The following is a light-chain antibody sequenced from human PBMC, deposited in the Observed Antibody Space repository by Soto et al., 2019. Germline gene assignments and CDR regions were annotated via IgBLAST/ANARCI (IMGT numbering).Light chain of an antibody. CDR2: EVS. CDR1: SIDVGAYNY. CDR3: SSYTRSATPLV. J-gene: IGLJ1*01. Sequence: QSALTQPASVSGSPGQSITISCTGTSIDVGAYNYVSWYQQHPGKAPKLVIFEVSSRPSGVSDRFSGSKSGNTASLTISGLQAEDEAEYFCSSYTRSATPLVFGTGTKVTVL. V-gene: IGLV2-14*01.